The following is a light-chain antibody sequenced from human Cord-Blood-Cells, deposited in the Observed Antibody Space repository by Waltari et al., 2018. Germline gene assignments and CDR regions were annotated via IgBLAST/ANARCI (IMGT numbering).Light chain of an antibody. J-gene: IGKJ4*01. Sequence: DIQMTQSPSSLSASVGDRVTITCRASQSISSYLNWYQQKPGKAPKLLIYAASSLQSGVPSRFGGSGSVTDLTLTISIRQPEDFATYYCQQSYSTPLTFGGGTKVEIK. CDR3: QQSYSTPLT. CDR1: QSISSY. V-gene: IGKV1-39*01. CDR2: AAS.